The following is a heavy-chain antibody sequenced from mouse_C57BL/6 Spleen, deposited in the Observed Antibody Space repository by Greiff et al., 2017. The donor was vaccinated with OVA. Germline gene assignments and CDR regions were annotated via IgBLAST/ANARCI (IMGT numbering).Heavy chain of an antibody. CDR1: GYTFTSYW. Sequence: VQLLQPGADLVKPGASVKFSCTASGYTFTSYWMHWVNQSPGQGLEWIGIIHPNSGSTYYTDKFKSQSTLTGDKSSSTPYMQLSSLTSENSAVYYGASYYGSSDEVYWGQGTTLTVSA. D-gene: IGHD1-1*01. V-gene: IGHV1-64*01. CDR2: IHPNSGST. CDR3: ASYYGSSDEVY. J-gene: IGHJ2*01.